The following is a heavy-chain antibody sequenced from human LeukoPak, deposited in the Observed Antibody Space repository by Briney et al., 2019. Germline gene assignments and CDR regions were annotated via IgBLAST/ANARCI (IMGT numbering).Heavy chain of an antibody. CDR3: AKADYDSLGYDAFDI. CDR1: GFTFDDYA. J-gene: IGHJ3*02. CDR2: ISWNSGSI. D-gene: IGHD3-22*01. Sequence: PGGSLRLSCAASGFTFDDYAMHWVRQAPGKGLEWVSGISWNSGSIGYADSVKGRFTISRDNAKNSLYLQMNSLRAEDTALYYCAKADYDSLGYDAFDIWGQGTMVTVSS. V-gene: IGHV3-9*01.